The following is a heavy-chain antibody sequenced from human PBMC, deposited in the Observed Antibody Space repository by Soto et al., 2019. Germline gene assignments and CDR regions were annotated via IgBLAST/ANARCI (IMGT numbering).Heavy chain of an antibody. D-gene: IGHD6-19*01. Sequence: WASVKVSCKASGGTFSSYAISWVRQAPGQGLEWMGGIIPIFGTANYAQKFQGRVTITADKSTSTAYMELSSLRSEDTAVYYCARESSVAATGFDPWGQGTQVTVSS. J-gene: IGHJ5*02. CDR3: ARESSVAATGFDP. CDR1: GGTFSSYA. V-gene: IGHV1-69*06. CDR2: IIPIFGTA.